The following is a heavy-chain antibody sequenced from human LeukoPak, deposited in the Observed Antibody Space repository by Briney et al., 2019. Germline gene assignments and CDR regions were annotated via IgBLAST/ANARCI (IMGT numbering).Heavy chain of an antibody. CDR3: ARVGAWGYYYYYMDV. Sequence: ASVKVSCKASGYTFTSYGISWVRQAPGQGLEWMGWISAYNGNTNYAQKLQGRVTMTRDTSISTAYMELSRLRSDDTAVYYCARVGAWGYYYYYMDVWGKGTTVTVSS. J-gene: IGHJ6*03. CDR1: GYTFTSYG. V-gene: IGHV1-18*01. CDR2: ISAYNGNT. D-gene: IGHD3-16*01.